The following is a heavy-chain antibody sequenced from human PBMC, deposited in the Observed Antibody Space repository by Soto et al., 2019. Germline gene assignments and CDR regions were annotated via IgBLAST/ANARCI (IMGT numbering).Heavy chain of an antibody. CDR3: ARDNITDLFDY. D-gene: IGHD3-10*01. CDR1: GGSFSGYY. J-gene: IGHJ4*02. V-gene: IGHV4-34*01. Sequence: SETLSLTCAVYGGSFSGYYWTWIRQPPGTGLEWIGEINHSGSTNYNPSLKSRVTISVDTSKNQFSLKLTSVTAADTAVYYCARDNITDLFDYWGQGTLVTVSS. CDR2: INHSGST.